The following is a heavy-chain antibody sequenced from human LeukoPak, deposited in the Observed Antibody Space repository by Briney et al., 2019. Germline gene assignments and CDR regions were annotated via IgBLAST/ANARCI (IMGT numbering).Heavy chain of an antibody. CDR2: ISSSGSTI. CDR3: ARGPLHVVVPAATWFDP. Sequence: GGSLRLSCAASGFTFSSYWMSWVRQAPGKGLEWVSYISSSGSTIYYADSVKGRFTISRDNAKNSLYLQMNSLRAEDTAVYYCARGPLHVVVPAATWFDPWGQGTLVTVSS. J-gene: IGHJ5*02. CDR1: GFTFSSYW. V-gene: IGHV3-48*04. D-gene: IGHD2-2*01.